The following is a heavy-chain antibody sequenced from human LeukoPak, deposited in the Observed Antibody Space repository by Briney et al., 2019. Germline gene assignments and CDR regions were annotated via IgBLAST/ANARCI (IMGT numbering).Heavy chain of an antibody. CDR2: IYYTGST. CDR3: VKSGGYGLIDY. CDR1: SASISGSGYY. Sequence: SETLSRACAVSSASISGSGYYLGWIRQAPGKGLEWIGNIYYTGSTYYNASLQSRVTISIDMSKNQFSLRLSSVTAADTAMYYCVKSGGYGLIDYWGQGTLVTVSS. V-gene: IGHV4-39*01. D-gene: IGHD6-19*01. J-gene: IGHJ4*02.